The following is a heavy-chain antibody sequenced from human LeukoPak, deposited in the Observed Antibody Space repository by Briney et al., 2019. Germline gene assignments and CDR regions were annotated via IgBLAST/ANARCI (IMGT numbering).Heavy chain of an antibody. J-gene: IGHJ4*02. V-gene: IGHV4-30-4*01. D-gene: IGHD3-10*01. CDR1: GGSISSGDYF. CDR2: INHSGTT. CDR3: ASDHSASGCPDS. Sequence: PSQTLSLTCTVSGGSISSGDYFWAWIRQPPGKGLEWIGEINHSGTTSYNPSLQSRVTISVDSSKNQISLKLTSVTAADTAVYYCASDHSASGCPDSWGQGVLVTVSS.